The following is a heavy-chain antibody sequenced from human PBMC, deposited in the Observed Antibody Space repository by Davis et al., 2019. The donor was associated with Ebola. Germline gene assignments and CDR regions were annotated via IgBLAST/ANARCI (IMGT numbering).Heavy chain of an antibody. D-gene: IGHD4-17*01. J-gene: IGHJ4*02. Sequence: PGGSLRLSCAASGFTFSSYWMHWVRHAPGKGLVWVSRINSDGSSTSYADSVKGRFTISRDNAKNTLYLQMNSLRAEDTAVYYCARDLISVDYGDYVGFDYWGQGTLVTVSS. CDR3: ARDLISVDYGDYVGFDY. CDR2: INSDGSST. CDR1: GFTFSSYW. V-gene: IGHV3-74*01.